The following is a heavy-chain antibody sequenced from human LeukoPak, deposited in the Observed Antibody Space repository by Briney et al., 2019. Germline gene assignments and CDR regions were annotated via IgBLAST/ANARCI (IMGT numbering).Heavy chain of an antibody. CDR2: IDWDDDK. V-gene: IGHV2-70*17. D-gene: IGHD6-19*01. CDR1: GFSLSTCGMC. CDR3: ARRAVAEYYFDY. J-gene: IGHJ4*02. Sequence: SGPTLVKSTQTLTLTCTFSGFSLSTCGMCVNWIRQPPGKALEWLARIDWDDDKFYSTSPKTRLTISKDTSKNQVVLTMTNMDPVDTATYYCARRAVAEYYFDYWGQGTLVTVSS.